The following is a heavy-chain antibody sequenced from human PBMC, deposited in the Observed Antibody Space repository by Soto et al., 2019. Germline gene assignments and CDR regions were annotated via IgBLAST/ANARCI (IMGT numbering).Heavy chain of an antibody. Sequence: EVQLLESGGGLVQPGGSLRLSCAASGFTFSSYAMSWVRQAPGKGLEWVSAISGSGGSTYYADSVKGRFTISRDNSKNTLYMQMDSLRAEDTAVYYCAKGIASKTRPLGKYFDLWGRGTLVTVSS. D-gene: IGHD6-13*01. V-gene: IGHV3-23*01. CDR3: AKGIASKTRPLGKYFDL. CDR1: GFTFSSYA. J-gene: IGHJ2*01. CDR2: ISGSGGST.